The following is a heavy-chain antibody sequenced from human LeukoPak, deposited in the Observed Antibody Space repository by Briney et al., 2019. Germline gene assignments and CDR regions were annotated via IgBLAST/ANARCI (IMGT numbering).Heavy chain of an antibody. J-gene: IGHJ4*02. V-gene: IGHV1-3*01. CDR3: ARDGTRLRFGY. CDR1: GYTFISYA. CDR2: IDAGNGNT. D-gene: IGHD3-3*01. Sequence: ASVKVSCKASGYTFISYAMHWVRQAPGQRLEWMGWIDAGNGNTKYSQKFQDRVTTTRDTSASTAYMELSSLRSEDTAVYYCARDGTRLRFGYWGQGTLVTVSS.